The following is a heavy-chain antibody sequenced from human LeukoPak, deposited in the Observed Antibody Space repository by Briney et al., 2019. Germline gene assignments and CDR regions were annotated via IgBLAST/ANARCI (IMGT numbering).Heavy chain of an antibody. J-gene: IGHJ4*02. CDR1: GFTVSSNY. Sequence: PGGSLRLSCAASGFTVSSNYMSWVRQAPGKGLEWLSYITPSSDIIYYADSLKGRFTISRDNARNSLFLQMNSLRAEDTAVYYCVKTDGYYDTSGSFGYWGQGTVVTVSS. CDR3: VKTDGYYDTSGSFGY. V-gene: IGHV3-48*04. D-gene: IGHD3-22*01. CDR2: ITPSSDII.